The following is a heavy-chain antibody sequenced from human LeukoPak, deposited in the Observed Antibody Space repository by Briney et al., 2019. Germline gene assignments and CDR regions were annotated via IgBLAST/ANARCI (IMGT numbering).Heavy chain of an antibody. Sequence: AGGSLRLSCAASGFTFNIYAMHWVRQAPGKGLEWVSLISGSGGSTYYADSVKGRFTISRDNSKNTLYLQMSSLRAEDTAVYYCAKGHGSSSAFDYWGQGTLVTVSS. V-gene: IGHV3-23*01. CDR3: AKGHGSSSAFDY. CDR2: ISGSGGST. D-gene: IGHD6-6*01. CDR1: GFTFNIYA. J-gene: IGHJ4*02.